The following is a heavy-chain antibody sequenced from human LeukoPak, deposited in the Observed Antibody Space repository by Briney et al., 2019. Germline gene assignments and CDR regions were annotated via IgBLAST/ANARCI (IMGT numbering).Heavy chain of an antibody. V-gene: IGHV3-64*01. CDR1: GFTFSSYA. D-gene: IGHD5-12*01. Sequence: SGGSLRLSCAASGFTFSSYAMHWVRQAPGKGLEYVSAISSIGGSTYYANSVKGRFTISRDNSKNTLYLQMGSLRAEDMAVYYCARDSIVATFDYWGQGTLVTVSS. J-gene: IGHJ4*02. CDR2: ISSIGGST. CDR3: ARDSIVATFDY.